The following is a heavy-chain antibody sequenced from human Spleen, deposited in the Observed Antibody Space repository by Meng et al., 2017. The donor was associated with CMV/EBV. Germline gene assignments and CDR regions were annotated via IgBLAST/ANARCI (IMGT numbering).Heavy chain of an antibody. Sequence: GESLKISCAASGFTFSSYAMTCVRQAPGKGLEWVSGIEGNGVTTYYADSVKGRFTISRDNSKNTVYLQMNNLRAEDTALYYCAKVNEASGLVSSYLDYWGQGTPVTVSS. CDR1: GFTFSSYA. CDR2: IEGNGVTT. D-gene: IGHD6-19*01. J-gene: IGHJ4*02. CDR3: AKVNEASGLVSSYLDY. V-gene: IGHV3-23*05.